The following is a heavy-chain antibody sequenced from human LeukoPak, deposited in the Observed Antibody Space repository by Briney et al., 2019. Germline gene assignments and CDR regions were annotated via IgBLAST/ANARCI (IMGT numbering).Heavy chain of an antibody. CDR2: IYSDGGT. D-gene: IGHD6-13*01. J-gene: IGHJ4*02. CDR3: ARESSWSFDY. Sequence: GGSLRLSCAASGFTFSSYNMNWVRQAPGKGLEWVSVIYSDGGTYYADSVKDRFTISRDNSKNTLYLQMNSLRAEDTALYYCARESSWSFDYWGQGTLVTVSS. CDR1: GFTFSSYN. V-gene: IGHV3-66*01.